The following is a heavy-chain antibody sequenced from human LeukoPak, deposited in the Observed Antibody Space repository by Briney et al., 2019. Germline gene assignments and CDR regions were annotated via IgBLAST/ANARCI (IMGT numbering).Heavy chain of an antibody. Sequence: PGGSLRLSCAASGFTFSTYSINWVRQAPGKGLEWISCISSSGTIYYADSVKGRFTISRDNAKDSLYLQMNSLRDEDTAVYYCARDALHPRWFFDLWGRGTLVTISS. D-gene: IGHD4-11*01. J-gene: IGHJ2*01. V-gene: IGHV3-48*02. CDR2: ISSSGTI. CDR1: GFTFSTYS. CDR3: ARDALHPRWFFDL.